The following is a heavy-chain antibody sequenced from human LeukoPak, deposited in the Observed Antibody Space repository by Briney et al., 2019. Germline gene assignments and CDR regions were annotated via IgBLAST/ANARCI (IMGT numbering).Heavy chain of an antibody. Sequence: GGSLRLSCAASGFTFSNAWMSWVRQAPGKGLEGIGRIKRRSDGGTTDYAAPVKGRFTISRDDSKNTLYLQMNSLKTEDTAVYYCTTVGLSGYYDSRGYYYFDYWGQGTLVTVSS. CDR2: IKRRSDGGTT. D-gene: IGHD3-22*01. CDR3: TTVGLSGYYDSRGYYYFDY. J-gene: IGHJ4*02. V-gene: IGHV3-15*01. CDR1: GFTFSNAW.